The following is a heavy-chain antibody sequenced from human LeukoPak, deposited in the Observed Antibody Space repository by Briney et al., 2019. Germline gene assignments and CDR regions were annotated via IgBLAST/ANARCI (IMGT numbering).Heavy chain of an antibody. D-gene: IGHD6-19*01. Sequence: SVKVSCKASGGNFNKSTIHWVRQAPGQGLEWMGRIIPIVSIATYAQKSQDRVTIIADKSTGTSHLELSSLTPEETGIYYCAARGSCSGTICVKTGDLFDHWGQGTLITVS. CDR3: AARGSCSGTICVKTGDLFDH. CDR1: GGNFNKST. J-gene: IGHJ4*02. CDR2: IIPIVSIA. V-gene: IGHV1-69*02.